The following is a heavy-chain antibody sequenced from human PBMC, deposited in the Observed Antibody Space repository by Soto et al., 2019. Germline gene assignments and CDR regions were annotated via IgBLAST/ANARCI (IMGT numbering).Heavy chain of an antibody. J-gene: IGHJ4*02. CDR3: ARKGVDFDY. CDR2: ISTTSSSI. CDR1: GFTFSSYS. D-gene: IGHD3-3*01. V-gene: IGHV3-48*02. Sequence: GGSLRLSCAASGFTFSSYSMNWVRQAPGKGLEWISYISTTSSSIYYADSVKGRFTISRDNAKNSLFLQMNSLRDEDKAVYYCARKGVDFDYWGQGALVTVSS.